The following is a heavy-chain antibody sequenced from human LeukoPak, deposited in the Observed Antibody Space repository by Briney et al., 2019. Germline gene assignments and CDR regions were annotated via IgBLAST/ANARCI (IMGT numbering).Heavy chain of an antibody. CDR1: GGSISSGDYY. Sequence: SETLSLTCTVSGGSISSGDYYWSWIRQPPGKGLEWIGYIYYSGSTYYNPSLKSRVTISVDRSKNQFSLKLSSVTAADPAVYYCARGFRYCSGGSCYPPGSFDYWGQGTLVTVSS. D-gene: IGHD2-15*01. CDR2: IYYSGST. CDR3: ARGFRYCSGGSCYPPGSFDY. J-gene: IGHJ4*02. V-gene: IGHV4-30-4*01.